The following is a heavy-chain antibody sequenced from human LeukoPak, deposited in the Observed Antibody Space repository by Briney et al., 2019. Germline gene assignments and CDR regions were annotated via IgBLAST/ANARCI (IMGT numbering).Heavy chain of an antibody. CDR2: IYYSGST. Sequence: SETLSLTCTVSGGSISSYYWSWIRQPPGKGLEWIGYIYYSGSTNYNPSLKSRVTISVDTSKNQFSLKLSSVAAAYTAVYYCARGRRDGYNFFDGGQVTLVTFSS. CDR1: GGSISSYY. J-gene: IGHJ4*02. V-gene: IGHV4-59*01. D-gene: IGHD5-24*01. CDR3: ARGRRDGYNFFD.